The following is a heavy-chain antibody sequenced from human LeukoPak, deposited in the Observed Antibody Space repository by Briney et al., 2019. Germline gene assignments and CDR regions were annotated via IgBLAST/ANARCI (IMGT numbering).Heavy chain of an antibody. V-gene: IGHV3-74*01. CDR2: INSDGSST. CDR3: XXXXXXXXXXXVEYYFDY. J-gene: IGHJ4*02. Sequence: GGSLRLSCAASGFTFSSYWMHWVRQAPGKGLVWVSRINSDGSSTSYADSVKGRFTISRDNAKNTLYLQMNSLRAEDTAVYYXXXXXXXXXXXXVEYYFDYWGQGTLVTVSS. CDR1: GFTFSSYW. D-gene: IGHD3-10*01.